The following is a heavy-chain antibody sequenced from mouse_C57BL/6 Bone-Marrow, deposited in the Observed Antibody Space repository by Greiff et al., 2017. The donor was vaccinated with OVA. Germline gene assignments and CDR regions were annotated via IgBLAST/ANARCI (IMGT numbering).Heavy chain of an antibody. Sequence: QVHVKQSGAELAKPGASVKLSCKASGYTFTSYWMHWVKQRPGQGLEWIGYINPSSGYTKYNQKFKDKATLTADKSSSTAYMQLSSLTYEDSAVYYCAREDYDSRGYAMDYWGQGTSVTVSS. J-gene: IGHJ4*01. V-gene: IGHV1-7*01. CDR1: GYTFTSYW. CDR3: AREDYDSRGYAMDY. CDR2: INPSSGYT. D-gene: IGHD2-4*01.